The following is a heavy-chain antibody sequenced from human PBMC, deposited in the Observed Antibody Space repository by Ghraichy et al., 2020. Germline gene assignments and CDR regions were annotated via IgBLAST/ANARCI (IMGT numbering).Heavy chain of an antibody. V-gene: IGHV1-2*02. D-gene: IGHD2-15*01. CDR2: INPNSGGT. CDR3: ARDLAANWFDP. CDR1: GYTFTGYY. Sequence: ASVKVSCKASGYTFTGYYMHWVRQAPGQGLEWMGWINPNSGGTNFAQKFQGRVTMTSDTSISTAYMELSRLRSDDTAVYYCARDLAANWFDPWGQGTLVTVFS. J-gene: IGHJ5*02.